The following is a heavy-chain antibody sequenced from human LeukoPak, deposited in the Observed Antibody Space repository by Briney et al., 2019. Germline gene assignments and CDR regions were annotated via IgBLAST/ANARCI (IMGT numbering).Heavy chain of an antibody. CDR2: IGGSGVST. V-gene: IGHV3-23*01. CDR1: GFTFDDCG. D-gene: IGHD3-22*01. CDR3: AKDDSSTWGIDY. Sequence: PGGSLRLSCAASGFTFDDCGMSWVRQAPGKGLEWVSAIGGSGVSTYYADSVKGRFTISRDNSKDTLYLQMNSLRAEDTAVYYCAKDDSSTWGIDYWGQGTLVTVSS. J-gene: IGHJ4*02.